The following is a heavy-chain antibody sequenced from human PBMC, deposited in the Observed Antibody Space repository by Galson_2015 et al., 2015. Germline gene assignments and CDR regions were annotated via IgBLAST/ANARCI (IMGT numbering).Heavy chain of an antibody. CDR2: IDWDDDK. D-gene: IGHD3-10*01. CDR1: GFSLRTRGMC. Sequence: PALVKPTQTLTLTCTFSGFSLRTRGMCVSWIRQPPGKALEWLALIDWDDDKYYSTSLKTRLTISKDTPKNQVVLTMTNMDPVDTATYYCARTRDEDGSGSYFTTDYWGQGTLVTVSS. J-gene: IGHJ4*02. V-gene: IGHV2-70*01. CDR3: ARTRDEDGSGSYFTTDY.